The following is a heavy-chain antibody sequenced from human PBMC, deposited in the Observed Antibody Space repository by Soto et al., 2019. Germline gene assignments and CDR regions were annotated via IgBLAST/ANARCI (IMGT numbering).Heavy chain of an antibody. D-gene: IGHD3-10*01. CDR3: AKGRRAAGSSNFFDP. Sequence: GGSLRLSCAASGFTFNGYAMSWVRQAPGKGLEWVSSISVSGGSTYYVDSVKGRFTISRDNSMNTLYLQMNSLRAEDTAVYYCAKGRRAAGSSNFFDPWGQGTLVTVSS. J-gene: IGHJ5*02. CDR2: ISVSGGST. V-gene: IGHV3-23*01. CDR1: GFTFNGYA.